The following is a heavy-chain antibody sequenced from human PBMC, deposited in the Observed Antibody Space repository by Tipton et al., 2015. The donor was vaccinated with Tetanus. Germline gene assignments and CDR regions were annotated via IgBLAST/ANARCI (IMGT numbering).Heavy chain of an antibody. CDR3: ARSEQQLVRGYYYYYYMDV. CDR1: GGSVSSGSYY. Sequence: TLSLTCTVSGGSVSSGSYYWSWIRQPPGKGLEWIGYFFYSGSTSYNPSLKSRVSMAVGTSKNQFSLQLRSVTAADTAVYYCARSEQQLVRGYYYYYYMDVWGKGTTVTVSS. CDR2: FFYSGST. D-gene: IGHD6-13*01. V-gene: IGHV4-61*01. J-gene: IGHJ6*03.